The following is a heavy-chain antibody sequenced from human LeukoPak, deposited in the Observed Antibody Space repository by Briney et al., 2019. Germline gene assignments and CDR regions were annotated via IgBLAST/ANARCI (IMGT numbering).Heavy chain of an antibody. CDR1: GYTFTSYD. J-gene: IGHJ4*02. Sequence: GTSVKVSCKASGYTFTSYDINWVRQATGQGLEWMGWMNPNSGNTGYAQKFQGRVTMTRNTSISTAYMELSSLRSEDTAVYYCARDYYYDSAFDYWGQGTLVTVSS. V-gene: IGHV1-8*01. CDR3: ARDYYYDSAFDY. D-gene: IGHD3-22*01. CDR2: MNPNSGNT.